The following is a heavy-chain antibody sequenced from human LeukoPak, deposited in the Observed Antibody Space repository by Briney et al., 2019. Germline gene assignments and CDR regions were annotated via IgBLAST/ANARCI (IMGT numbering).Heavy chain of an antibody. CDR3: ARDTTGLGFFDY. V-gene: IGHV4-31*03. Sequence: SETLSLTCTVSGGSISSGGYYWSWIRQHPGKGLEWIGYIYYSGSTYYNPSLKSRVTISVDTSKNQFSLKLSSVTAADTAVYYCARDTTGLGFFDYWGQGTPVTVSS. CDR1: GGSISSGGYY. J-gene: IGHJ4*02. CDR2: IYYSGST. D-gene: IGHD2-8*01.